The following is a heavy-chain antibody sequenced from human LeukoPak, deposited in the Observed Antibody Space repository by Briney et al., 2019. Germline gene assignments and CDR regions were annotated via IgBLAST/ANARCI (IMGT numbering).Heavy chain of an antibody. CDR2: IYYSGST. CDR1: GGSISSYY. CDR3: ARHMGSGSFIYFDY. D-gene: IGHD1-26*01. J-gene: IGHJ4*02. V-gene: IGHV4-59*08. Sequence: SETLSLTCTVSGGSISSYYWSWIRQPPGKGLEWIGYIYYSGSTNYIPSLKSRVTISVDTSKNQFSLKLSSVTAADTAVYYCARHMGSGSFIYFDYWGQGTLVTVSS.